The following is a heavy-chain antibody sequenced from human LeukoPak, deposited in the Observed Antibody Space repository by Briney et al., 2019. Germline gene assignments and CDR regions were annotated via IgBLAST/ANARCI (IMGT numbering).Heavy chain of an antibody. CDR2: IYPGDSDT. D-gene: IGHD2-15*01. CDR1: GYSFTSYW. J-gene: IGHJ4*02. Sequence: GESLKISCKGSGYSFTSYWIGWVRQMPGKGLEWMGIIYPGDSDTRYSPSFQGQVTISADKPISTAYLQWSSLKASDTAMYYCARAKDVCSGGSCYSGVVDYWGQGALVTVSS. V-gene: IGHV5-51*04. CDR3: ARAKDVCSGGSCYSGVVDY.